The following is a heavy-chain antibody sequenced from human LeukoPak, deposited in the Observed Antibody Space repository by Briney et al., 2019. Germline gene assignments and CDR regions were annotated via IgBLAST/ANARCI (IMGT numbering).Heavy chain of an antibody. V-gene: IGHV1-24*01. Sequence: ASVKVSCKVSGYTLTELSMHWVRQAPGKGLEWMGGFDPEDGETIYAQKFQGRVTMTEDTSTDKAYMELSSLRSEDTAVYYCATEGYYDDSSALIHFDYWGQGTLVTVSS. CDR1: GYTLTELS. J-gene: IGHJ4*02. D-gene: IGHD3-22*01. CDR3: ATEGYYDDSSALIHFDY. CDR2: FDPEDGET.